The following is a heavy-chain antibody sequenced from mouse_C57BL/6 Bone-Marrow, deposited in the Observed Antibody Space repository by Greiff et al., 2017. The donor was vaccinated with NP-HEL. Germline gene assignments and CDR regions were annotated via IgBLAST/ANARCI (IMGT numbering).Heavy chain of an antibody. D-gene: IGHD1-1*01. CDR2: IRSKSSNYAT. Sequence: EVKLMESGGGLVQPKGSLKLSCAASGFTFNTYAMHWVRQAPGKGLEWVARIRSKSSNYATSYAESVKYRFSNSRDDSQSMLYLQMNNMKNEETAMYYCRCYGRSSADWGQGTLVTVSA. J-gene: IGHJ3*01. CDR3: RCYGRSSAD. V-gene: IGHV10-3*01. CDR1: GFTFNTYA.